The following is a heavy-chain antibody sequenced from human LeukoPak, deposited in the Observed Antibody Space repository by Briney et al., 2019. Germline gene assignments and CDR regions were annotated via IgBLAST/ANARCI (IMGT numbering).Heavy chain of an antibody. CDR3: AKIPTYFYDSSDSYF. CDR2: ITGSGGNT. J-gene: IGHJ4*02. V-gene: IGHV3-23*01. Sequence: PGGSLRLSCVPSGFTFNSHALSWVRQAPGKGLEWVSTITGSGGNTFYADSVKGRFTISRDTSENTLYLQMNSLRAEDTALYYCAKIPTYFYDSSDSYFWGQGTLVTVSS. D-gene: IGHD3-22*01. CDR1: GFTFNSHA.